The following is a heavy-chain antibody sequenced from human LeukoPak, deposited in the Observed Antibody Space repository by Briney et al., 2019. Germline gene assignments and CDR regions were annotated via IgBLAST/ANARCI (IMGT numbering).Heavy chain of an antibody. CDR3: VRDYYGSGTYQGNYYYGMDV. CDR2: ISGSGDDT. V-gene: IGHV3-23*01. CDR1: GFTFRQYA. D-gene: IGHD3-10*01. Sequence: PGGSLRLSCAASGFTFRQYAMSWVRQAPGKGLEWVSGISGSGDDTYYTDSVKGRFTISRDNSNNTMYLQMNNLRSEETAVYFCVRDYYGSGTYQGNYYYGMDVWGHGTTVTVSS. J-gene: IGHJ6*02.